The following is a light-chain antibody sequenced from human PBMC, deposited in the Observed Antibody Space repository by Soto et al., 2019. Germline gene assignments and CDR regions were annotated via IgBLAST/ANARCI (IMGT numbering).Light chain of an antibody. V-gene: IGLV1-44*01. Sequence: QSVLTQPPSASGTPGQRATISCSGSSSNIGSNTVNWYQQLPGTAPKLLIYSNNQRPSGVPDRFSGSKSGTSASLAISGLQSEDEADYYCAAWDDSRTGVVFGGGTKLTVL. CDR3: AAWDDSRTGVV. CDR2: SNN. J-gene: IGLJ2*01. CDR1: SSNIGSNT.